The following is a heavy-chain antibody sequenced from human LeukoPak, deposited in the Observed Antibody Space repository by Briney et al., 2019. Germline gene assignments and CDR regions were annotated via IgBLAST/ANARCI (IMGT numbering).Heavy chain of an antibody. CDR3: ARVLELVDY. CDR2: NSGSGGST. V-gene: IGHV3-23*01. Sequence: GGSLRLACAASGFTFSSYAMSWVRQAPGKGLEWVSANSGSGGSTYYADSVKGRFTISRDNSKNTLYLQMNSLRAEDTAVYYCARVLELVDYWGQGTLVTVSS. D-gene: IGHD1-7*01. J-gene: IGHJ4*02. CDR1: GFTFSSYA.